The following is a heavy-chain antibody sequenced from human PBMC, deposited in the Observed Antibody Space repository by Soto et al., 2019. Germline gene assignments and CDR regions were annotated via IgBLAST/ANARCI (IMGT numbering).Heavy chain of an antibody. CDR2: IRSKAYGGTT. CDR3: TRVSSHDFWSGYYPLYYGMDV. J-gene: IGHJ6*02. V-gene: IGHV3-49*04. CDR1: GFTFGDYA. D-gene: IGHD3-3*01. Sequence: GGSLRLSCTASGFTFGDYAMSWVRQAPGKWLEWVGFIRSKAYGGTTEYAASVKGRFTISRDDSKSIAYLQMNSLKTEDTAVYYCTRVSSHDFWSGYYPLYYGMDVWGQGXTVTVSS.